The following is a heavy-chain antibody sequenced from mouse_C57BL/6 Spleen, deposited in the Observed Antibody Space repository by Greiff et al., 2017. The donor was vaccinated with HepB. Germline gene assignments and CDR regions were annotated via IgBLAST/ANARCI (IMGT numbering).Heavy chain of an antibody. CDR1: GFTFSDYY. D-gene: IGHD1-1*01. J-gene: IGHJ2*01. CDR3: AREDYYGPYYFDY. CDR2: INYDGSST. Sequence: EVQLVESEGGLVQPGSSMKLSCTASGFTFSDYYMAWVRQVPEKGLEWVANINYDGSSTYYLDSLKSRFIISRDNAKNILYLQMSSLKSEDTATYYCAREDYYGPYYFDYWGQGTTLTVSS. V-gene: IGHV5-16*01.